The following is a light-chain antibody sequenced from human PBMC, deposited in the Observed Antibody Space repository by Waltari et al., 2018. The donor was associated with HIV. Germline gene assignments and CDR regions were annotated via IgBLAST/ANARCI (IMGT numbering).Light chain of an antibody. J-gene: IGLJ2*01. CDR2: RNN. Sequence: QSGLTQTPPASWTTGQGVATPCPASSPHIGNDHVDWYQRLPGTAPKLRMYRNNQGPSGVPDRFSGSKSGTSASLAISGLRSEDEADYYCAAWEDSLSFVVFGGGTKLTVL. CDR3: AAWEDSLSFVV. CDR1: SPHIGNDH. V-gene: IGLV1-47*01.